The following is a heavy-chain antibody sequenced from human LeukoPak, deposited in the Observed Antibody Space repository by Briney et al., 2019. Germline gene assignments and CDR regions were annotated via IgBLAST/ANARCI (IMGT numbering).Heavy chain of an antibody. Sequence: SETLSLTCTVSGGSISSSSYYWGWIRQPPGKGPEWIGNINYGGSGSTYYNPSLKSRVTISVDTSRSQFSLKLNSVTAADTAVYYCARVRVPTVTTGVHYFDYWGQGTLVTVSS. D-gene: IGHD4-17*01. V-gene: IGHV4-39*01. CDR1: GGSISSSSYY. CDR3: ARVRVPTVTTGVHYFDY. CDR2: INYGGSGST. J-gene: IGHJ4*02.